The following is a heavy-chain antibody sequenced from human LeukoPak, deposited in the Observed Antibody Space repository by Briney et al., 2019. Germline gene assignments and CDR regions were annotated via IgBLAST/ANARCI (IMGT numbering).Heavy chain of an antibody. V-gene: IGHV3-48*03. CDR2: ISSSGSTI. J-gene: IGHJ4*02. CDR1: GFTFSSYE. D-gene: IGHD5-24*01. Sequence: PGGSLRLSCAASGFTFSSYEMNWVRQAPGKGLEWVSYISSSGSTIYYADSVKGRFTISRDNAKNSLYLQMNSLRAEDTAVYYCARAIGMAFDYWGQGTLVTVSS. CDR3: ARAIGMAFDY.